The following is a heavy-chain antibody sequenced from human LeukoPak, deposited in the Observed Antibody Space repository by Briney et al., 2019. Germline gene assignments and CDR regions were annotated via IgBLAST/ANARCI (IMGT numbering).Heavy chain of an antibody. V-gene: IGHV3-7*03. CDR2: MIGDGSEI. CDR1: GFTFSNSW. D-gene: IGHD4-23*01. CDR3: ARAAGGKGYYYYYMDV. J-gene: IGHJ6*03. Sequence: GGSLRLSCAASGFTFSNSWMTWVRQAPGKGLEWVASMIGDGSEIHYVDSVKGRFTISRDNAKNSLYLQMNSLTAEDTAVYYCARAAGGKGYYYYYMDVWGKGPRSPSP.